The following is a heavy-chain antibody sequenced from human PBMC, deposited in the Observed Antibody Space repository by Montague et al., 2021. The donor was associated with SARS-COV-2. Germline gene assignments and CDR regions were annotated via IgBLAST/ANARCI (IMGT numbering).Heavy chain of an antibody. V-gene: IGHV4-59*01. D-gene: IGHD3-22*01. Sequence: SETLSLTCTVSGGSISNYCWSWIRQPPGRGLEWIGYIYYSGSTDYSPSLKSRVTISLDTSKNQFSLKVTSVTAADTAVYYCARGGGYYSYGLDVWGPGTTVTVSS. CDR2: IYYSGST. J-gene: IGHJ6*02. CDR3: ARGGGYYSYGLDV. CDR1: GGSISNYC.